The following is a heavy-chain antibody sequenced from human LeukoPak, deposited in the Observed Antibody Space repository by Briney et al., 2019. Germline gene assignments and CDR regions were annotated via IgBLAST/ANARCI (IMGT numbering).Heavy chain of an antibody. V-gene: IGHV3-23*01. Sequence: GGSLRLSCAASGFTFSNSPMSWVRQTPGKGLEWVSAITGNAGSLYHADSVKGRFTISRDNSKNTLYLQMNSLRAEDTAVYYCAKDLDIVVVVAATRVDYWGQGTLVTVSS. J-gene: IGHJ4*02. CDR2: ITGNAGSL. D-gene: IGHD2-15*01. CDR1: GFTFSNSP. CDR3: AKDLDIVVVVAATRVDY.